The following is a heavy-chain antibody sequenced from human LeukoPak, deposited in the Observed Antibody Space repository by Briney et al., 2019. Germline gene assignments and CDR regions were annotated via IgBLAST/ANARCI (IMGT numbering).Heavy chain of an antibody. CDR1: GFIFSDYI. CDR3: AKDMYYYDSSGSPGDY. D-gene: IGHD3-22*01. Sequence: GGSPRLSCAASGFIFSDYIMNWVRQAPGKGLEWVSSISTSSEYIYYADSVKGRFTISRDNSKNTLYLQMNSLRAEDTAVYYCAKDMYYYDSSGSPGDYWGQGTLVTVSS. V-gene: IGHV3-21*01. J-gene: IGHJ4*02. CDR2: ISTSSEYI.